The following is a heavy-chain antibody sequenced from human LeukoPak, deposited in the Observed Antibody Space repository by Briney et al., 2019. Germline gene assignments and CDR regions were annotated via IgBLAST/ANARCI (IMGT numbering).Heavy chain of an antibody. CDR2: ISGNGGST. Sequence: PGRSLRLSCAASGFSFSNYAMTWVRQTPGKGLEWVSSISGNGGSTYYADSVKGRFTISRDNSKSTLFLQMDSLRAEDTAVYYCAKDPYHGSGTLYPTLDYWGQGTLVTVSS. J-gene: IGHJ4*02. V-gene: IGHV3-23*01. CDR1: GFSFSNYA. CDR3: AKDPYHGSGTLYPTLDY. D-gene: IGHD3-10*01.